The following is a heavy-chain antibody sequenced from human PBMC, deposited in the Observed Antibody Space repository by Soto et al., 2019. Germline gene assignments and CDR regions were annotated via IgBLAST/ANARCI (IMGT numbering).Heavy chain of an antibody. CDR3: ARSGYSYGYDH. V-gene: IGHV3-74*01. CDR2: INSDGSST. J-gene: IGHJ5*02. Sequence: GGSLRLSCAASGFTFSSYWMHWVRQAPGKGLVWVSRINSDGSSTSYADSAKGRFTISRDNAKNTVYLQMNSLRAEDTAVYYCARSGYSYGYDHWGQGTLVTVSS. D-gene: IGHD5-18*01. CDR1: GFTFSSYW.